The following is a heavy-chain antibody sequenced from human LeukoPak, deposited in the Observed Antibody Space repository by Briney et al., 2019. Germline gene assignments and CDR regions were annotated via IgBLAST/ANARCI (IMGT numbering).Heavy chain of an antibody. D-gene: IGHD6-13*01. J-gene: IGHJ4*02. CDR1: GFTFSSYA. V-gene: IGHV3-23*01. CDR3: AKDSRYSSSWYFDY. CDR2: ISGSGGST. Sequence: GGSLRPSCAASGFTFSSYAMSWVRQAPGKGLEWVSAISGSGGSTYYADSVKGRFTISRDNSKNTLYLQMNSLRAEDTAVYYCAKDSRYSSSWYFDYWGQGTLVTVSS.